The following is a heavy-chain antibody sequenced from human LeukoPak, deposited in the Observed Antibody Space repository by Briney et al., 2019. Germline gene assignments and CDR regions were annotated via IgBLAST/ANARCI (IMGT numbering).Heavy chain of an antibody. CDR1: GFTFSTYW. Sequence: GGSLRLSCAASGFTFSTYWMNWGRQAPGKGGGWGSRVSNDGSPTSYADSVKGRFTISRDNAKNTLYLQINSLRAEDTAVYYCARDSAYSFDYWGQGTLVTVSS. V-gene: IGHV3-74*01. J-gene: IGHJ4*02. D-gene: IGHD3-22*01. CDR2: VSNDGSPT. CDR3: ARDSAYSFDY.